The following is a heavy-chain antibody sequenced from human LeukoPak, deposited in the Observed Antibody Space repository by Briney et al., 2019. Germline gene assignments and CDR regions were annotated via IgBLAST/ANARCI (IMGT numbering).Heavy chain of an antibody. V-gene: IGHV1-46*01. Sequence: ASVKVSCKASGYTFTSYYMHWVRQAPGQGLEWMGLIITSAGSTTYAQNSQGRVTLTRDTSTSTVYMEMSSLRSEDTAVYYCARVEGLTATVTDWGQGTLVTVSS. CDR2: IITSAGST. J-gene: IGHJ4*02. CDR1: GYTFTSYY. CDR3: ARVEGLTATVTD. D-gene: IGHD5-18*01.